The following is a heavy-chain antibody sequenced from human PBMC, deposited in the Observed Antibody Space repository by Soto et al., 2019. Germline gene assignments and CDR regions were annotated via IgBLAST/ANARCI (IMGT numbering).Heavy chain of an antibody. CDR3: ARVSLNWGYYYYGMDV. CDR1: GGSISSSSYY. Sequence: SETLSLTCTVSGGSISSSSYYWGWIRQPPGKGLEWIGSIYYSGSTYYNPSLKSRVTISVDTSKNQFSLSLSSVTAADTAVYYCARVSLNWGYYYYGMDVWGQGTTVTVSS. CDR2: IYYSGST. J-gene: IGHJ6*02. V-gene: IGHV4-39*07. D-gene: IGHD7-27*01.